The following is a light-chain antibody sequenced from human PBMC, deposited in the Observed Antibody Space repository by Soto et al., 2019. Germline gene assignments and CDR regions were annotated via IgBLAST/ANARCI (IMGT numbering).Light chain of an antibody. CDR3: SSHPTRHTRQIV. J-gene: IGLJ1*01. CDR1: SSDVGGYNY. Sequence: QSVLTQPASVSGSPGQSITISCTGTSSDVGGYNYVSWYQHHPGKAPKLIIYDVSNRPSGVSIRFSGSKSDNTASLTISGLQPEDEADYHCSSHPTRHTRQIVFGTGPKATVL. V-gene: IGLV2-14*03. CDR2: DVS.